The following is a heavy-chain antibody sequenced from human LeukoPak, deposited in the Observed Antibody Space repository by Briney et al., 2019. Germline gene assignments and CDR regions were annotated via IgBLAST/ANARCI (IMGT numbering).Heavy chain of an antibody. Sequence: QAGGSLRLSCAASGFTFNSYAMSWVRQAPGKGLEWVSSISNTGGSTYDADSVKGRFTISRGNSKNTLYLQMNSLRAEDTAVYYCAKAPGYYYYYGMDVWGHGTTVTVSS. CDR1: GFTFNSYA. V-gene: IGHV3-23*01. CDR3: AKAPGYYYYYGMDV. J-gene: IGHJ6*02. CDR2: ISNTGGST.